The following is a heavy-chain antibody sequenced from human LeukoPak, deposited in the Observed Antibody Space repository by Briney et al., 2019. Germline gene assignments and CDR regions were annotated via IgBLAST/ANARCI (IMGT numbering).Heavy chain of an antibody. CDR3: ARDVVRLHYRIAVAGTGWFDP. Sequence: WASVSVSYKASGGTLNIYAISWVRQAPGQGREGIGRIIAILGIAIYAQKFHGRVTITADKSASTAYIELSSLRSDDTAVYYCARDVVRLHYRIAVAGTGWFDPWGQGTLVTVSS. CDR1: GGTLNIYA. CDR2: IIAILGIA. V-gene: IGHV1-69*04. J-gene: IGHJ5*02. D-gene: IGHD6-19*01.